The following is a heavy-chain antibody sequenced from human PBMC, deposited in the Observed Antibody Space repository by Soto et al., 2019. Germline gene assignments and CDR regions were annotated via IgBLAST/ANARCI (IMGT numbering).Heavy chain of an antibody. J-gene: IGHJ2*01. V-gene: IGHV1-18*01. Sequence: QVPLVQSGGEVKKPGASVKVSCQASGYTFSDYAISWVRQAPGQGLEWMGWISASTRNTDQAQNFQGRVIMTLDTSTNTAYNELRSPKCDDTAVYYCVRCYCSVGSCYACWHFDLWGRGTLVTVSS. CDR3: VRCYCSVGSCYACWHFDL. D-gene: IGHD2-15*01. CDR1: GYTFSDYA. CDR2: ISASTRNT.